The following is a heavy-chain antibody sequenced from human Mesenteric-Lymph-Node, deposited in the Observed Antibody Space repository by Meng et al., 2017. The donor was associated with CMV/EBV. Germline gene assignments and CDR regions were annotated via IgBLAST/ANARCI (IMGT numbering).Heavy chain of an antibody. CDR1: GFNVRDKY. V-gene: IGHV3-66*01. CDR2: IYRGDNT. J-gene: IGHJ4*02. Sequence: LVESGGGLGQPGGSLRLCCAASGFNVRDKYMSWVRQAPGKGLEWVCIIYRGDNTYYIDSVKDRFTGSRDNSKNTMYLQMNSLRVEDTAVYYCTGDSVSNPNLDYWGQGTLVTVSS. D-gene: IGHD3-10*01. CDR3: TGDSVSNPNLDY.